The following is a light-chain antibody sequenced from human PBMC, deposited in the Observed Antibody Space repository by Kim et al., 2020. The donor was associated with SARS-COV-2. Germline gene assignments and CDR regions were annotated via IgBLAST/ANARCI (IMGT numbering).Light chain of an antibody. CDR1: KVGDKY. Sequence: GSPGQTASITCAGDKVGDKYACWYQQKPGQSPVLVIYQDSKRPSGIPERFSGSNSGNTATLTISGTQAMDEADYYCQAWDSSTVVFGGGTQLTVL. J-gene: IGLJ2*01. CDR3: QAWDSSTVV. CDR2: QDS. V-gene: IGLV3-1*01.